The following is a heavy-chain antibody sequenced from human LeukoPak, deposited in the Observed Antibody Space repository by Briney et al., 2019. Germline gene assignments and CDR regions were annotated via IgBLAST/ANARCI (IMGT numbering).Heavy chain of an antibody. J-gene: IGHJ2*01. CDR3: ARDQVDQPYWFFDL. CDR1: GDSFNYYY. Sequence: SETLSLACTVSGDSFNYYYWSWIRQPAGRGLEWIGRIYTSGNTNYNPSLKSRVTISVDTSKKQFSLKVSSVTAADTAVYYCARDQVDQPYWFFDLWGRGTLVTVSS. V-gene: IGHV4-4*07. CDR2: IYTSGNT. D-gene: IGHD2-2*01.